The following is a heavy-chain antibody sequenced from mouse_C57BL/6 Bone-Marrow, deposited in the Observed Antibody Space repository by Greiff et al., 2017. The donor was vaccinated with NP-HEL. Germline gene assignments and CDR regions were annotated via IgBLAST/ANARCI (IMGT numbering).Heavy chain of an antibody. CDR1: GYTFTSYW. D-gene: IGHD2-12*01. J-gene: IGHJ2*01. V-gene: IGHV1-52*01. Sequence: QVQLQQPGAELVRPGSSVKLSCKASGYTFTSYWMHWVKQRPIQGLEWIGNIDPSDSETHYTQKFKDKATLTVDKSSSTAYMQLSSLTSEDSAVYYCARKDYSSPFDYWGQGTTLTVSS. CDR3: ARKDYSSPFDY. CDR2: IDPSDSET.